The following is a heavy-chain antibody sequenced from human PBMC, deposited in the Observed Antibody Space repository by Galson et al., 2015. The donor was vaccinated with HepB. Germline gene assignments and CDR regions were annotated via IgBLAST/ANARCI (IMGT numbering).Heavy chain of an antibody. CDR3: ARMNWFRNGWIVHYYFDS. Sequence: LRLSCAHSGFSLGDSSVRWSGQAPGEGLEWVAFIRSRGYVGAAEYAFSVAGRFTLSRDDPTPFAVLVIGNLRTEDTAVYYCARMNWFRNGWIVHYYFDSWGQGTLVTVSS. CDR2: IRSRGYVGAA. D-gene: IGHD6-19*01. V-gene: IGHV3-49*03. CDR1: GFSLGDSS. J-gene: IGHJ4*02.